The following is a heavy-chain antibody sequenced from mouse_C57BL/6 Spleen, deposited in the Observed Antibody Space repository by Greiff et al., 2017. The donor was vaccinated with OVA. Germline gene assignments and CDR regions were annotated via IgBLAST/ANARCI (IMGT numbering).Heavy chain of an antibody. CDR2: INPDYGTT. CDR1: GYSFTDYN. Sequence: VQLKESGPELVKPGASVKISCKASGYSFTDYNMNWVMQSNGKSLEWIGVINPDYGTTSYNQKFKGKATLTVDQSSSTAYMQLNSLTSEDSAVYYCAREMDYYGSSYDWYFDVWGTGTTVTVSS. CDR3: AREMDYYGSSYDWYFDV. J-gene: IGHJ1*03. D-gene: IGHD1-1*01. V-gene: IGHV1-39*01.